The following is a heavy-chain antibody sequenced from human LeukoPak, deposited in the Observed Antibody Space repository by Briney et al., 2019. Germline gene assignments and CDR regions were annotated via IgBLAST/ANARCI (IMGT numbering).Heavy chain of an antibody. D-gene: IGHD2-21*01. J-gene: IGHJ4*02. V-gene: IGHV3-7*01. CDR2: IKHGGTEK. Sequence: GGSLRLSCAASGFTFSTYWMTWVRQAPGKGLEWVVNIKHGGTEKYYMDSVRGRFTISRDDAKNSLYLQMSSLRAEDTAVYYCARDAYTAASDSWGQGTLVTVSS. CDR3: ARDAYTAASDS. CDR1: GFTFSTYW.